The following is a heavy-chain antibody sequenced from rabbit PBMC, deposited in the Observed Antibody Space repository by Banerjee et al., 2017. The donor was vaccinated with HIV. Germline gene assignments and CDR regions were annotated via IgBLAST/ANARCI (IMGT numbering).Heavy chain of an antibody. D-gene: IGHD4-1*01. CDR3: ARDLAGVIGWNFNL. J-gene: IGHJ4*01. CDR1: GFSFNSIFW. V-gene: IGHV1S40*01. CDR2: IYAGSSGST. Sequence: QSLEESGGGLVKPGASLTLTCTTSGFSFNSIFWICWVRQAPGKGLEWIACIYAGSSGSTYYASWAKGRFTISKTSSTTVTLQMTSLTAADTATYFCARDLAGVIGWNFNLWGPGTLVTVS.